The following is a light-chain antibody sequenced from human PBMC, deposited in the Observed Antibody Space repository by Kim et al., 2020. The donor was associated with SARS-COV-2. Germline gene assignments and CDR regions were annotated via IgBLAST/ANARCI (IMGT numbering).Light chain of an antibody. J-gene: IGKJ1*01. CDR2: GAS. CDR3: QQYSSSPAT. V-gene: IGKV3-20*01. CDR1: QSVSSNY. Sequence: AGERATLSCRASQSVSSNYLAWYQQKPGQAPRLLIYGASSRATGIPDRFSGSGSGTDFTLTITRLEPEDFAVYYCQQYSSSPATFGQGTKVDIK.